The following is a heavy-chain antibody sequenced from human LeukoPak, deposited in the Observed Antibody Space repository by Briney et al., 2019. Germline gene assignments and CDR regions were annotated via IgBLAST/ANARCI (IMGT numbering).Heavy chain of an antibody. CDR3: ARDPPRGDFWSGAGRYYFDY. V-gene: IGHV3-48*01. D-gene: IGHD3-3*01. J-gene: IGHJ4*02. CDR2: SSWSSGTI. CDR1: EFTLSSYT. Sequence: PGGSLRLSCAASEFTLSSYTMNWVRQAPGKGLEWVSYSSWSSGTIYYADSVKGRFTLSRDNAKNSLYLQMNSLRAEDTAVYYCARDPPRGDFWSGAGRYYFDYWGQGTLVTVSS.